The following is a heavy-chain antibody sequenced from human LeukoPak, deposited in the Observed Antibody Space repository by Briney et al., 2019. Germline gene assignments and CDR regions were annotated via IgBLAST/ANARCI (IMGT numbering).Heavy chain of an antibody. Sequence: GASVKVSCKASGYTFTGYYMHWVRQAPGQGLEWMGWINPNSGGTNYAQKFQGWVTMTRDTSISTAYMELSRLRSDDTAVYYCARDQYDSSGHFDYWGQGTLVTVSS. D-gene: IGHD3-22*01. CDR3: ARDQYDSSGHFDY. CDR1: GYTFTGYY. J-gene: IGHJ4*02. V-gene: IGHV1-2*04. CDR2: INPNSGGT.